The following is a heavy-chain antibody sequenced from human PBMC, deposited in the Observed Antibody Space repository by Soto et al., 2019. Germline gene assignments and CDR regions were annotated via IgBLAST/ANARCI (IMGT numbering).Heavy chain of an antibody. J-gene: IGHJ3*02. CDR2: ISAYNGNT. CDR1: GYTFTSYG. CDR3: ARDNRGGDGPDKYYYGSGAPPNAFDI. Sequence: ASVKVSCKASGYTFTSYGISWVRQAPGQGLEWMGWISAYNGNTNYAQKLQGRVTMTTDTSTSTAYMELRSLRSDDTAVYYCARDNRGGDGPDKYYYGSGAPPNAFDIWGQGTMVTVSS. V-gene: IGHV1-18*04. D-gene: IGHD3-10*01.